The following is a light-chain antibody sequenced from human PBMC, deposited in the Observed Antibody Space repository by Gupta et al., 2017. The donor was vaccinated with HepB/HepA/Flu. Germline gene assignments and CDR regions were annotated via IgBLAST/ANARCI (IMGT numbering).Light chain of an antibody. CDR1: SLRSYF. CDR3: NSRDSSGNHYV. J-gene: IGLJ1*01. V-gene: IGLV3-19*01. Sequence: SSELTQDPAVSVALGQTVRTTCQGDSLRSYFGSWYQQKAGQAPVLVIYDKNNRPSGIPDRFSGSSLGNTASLIITGAQAEDEADYYCNSRDSSGNHYVFGTGTKVTVL. CDR2: DKN.